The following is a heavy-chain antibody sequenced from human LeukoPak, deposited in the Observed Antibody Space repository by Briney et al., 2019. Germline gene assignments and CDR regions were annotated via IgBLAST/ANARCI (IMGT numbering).Heavy chain of an antibody. D-gene: IGHD1-26*01. J-gene: IGHJ3*02. Sequence: SETLSLTCTVSGGSISRYYWSWIRQPPGKGLEWIGYIYYSGSTSYNPSLTSRVTISVDTSKKQFSLKLSSATAADTAFYYCARYIVSYPHDAFDIWGPGTMVTVSS. CDR3: ARYIVSYPHDAFDI. CDR1: GGSISRYY. V-gene: IGHV4-59*01. CDR2: IYYSGST.